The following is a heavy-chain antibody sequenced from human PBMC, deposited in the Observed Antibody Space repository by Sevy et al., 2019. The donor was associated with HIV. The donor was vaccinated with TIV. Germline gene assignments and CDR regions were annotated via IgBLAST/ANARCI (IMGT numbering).Heavy chain of an antibody. V-gene: IGHV3-74*01. J-gene: IGHJ6*02. Sequence: GGSLRLSCAASGFTFSSYWMHWVRQAPGKGLVWVSRINSDGSSTSYADSVKGRFTISRDNAKNTLYLQMNSLRAEDTAVYYCASPTYYDFWSGSHYYGTDVWGQGTTVTVSS. CDR1: GFTFSSYW. CDR3: ASPTYYDFWSGSHYYGTDV. D-gene: IGHD3-3*01. CDR2: INSDGSST.